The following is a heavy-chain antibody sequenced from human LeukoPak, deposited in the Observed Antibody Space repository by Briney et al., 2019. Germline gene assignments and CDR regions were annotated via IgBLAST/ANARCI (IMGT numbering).Heavy chain of an antibody. CDR2: INHSGST. CDR3: ARGLSYDYVWGSYRRPKYFDY. J-gene: IGHJ4*02. D-gene: IGHD3-16*02. V-gene: IGHV4-34*01. CDR1: GGSFSGYY. Sequence: SETLSLTCAVYGGSFSGYYWSWIRQPPGKGLEWIGEINHSGSTNYNPSLKGRVTISVDTSKNQFSLKLSSVTAADTAVYYCARGLSYDYVWGSYRRPKYFDYWGQGTLVTVSS.